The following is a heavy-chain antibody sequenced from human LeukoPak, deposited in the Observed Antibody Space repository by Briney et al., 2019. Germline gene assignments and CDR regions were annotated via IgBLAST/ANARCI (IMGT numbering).Heavy chain of an antibody. Sequence: GGTLRLSCAASGFTFSSYGMSWVRQAPGKGLEWVSAISGSGGSTYYADSVKGRFTISRDNSKNTLYLQMNSLRAEDTAVYYCAKEGKTRNWNYFQAKPVYWGQGTLVIVSS. CDR2: ISGSGGST. V-gene: IGHV3-23*01. D-gene: IGHD1-7*01. CDR1: GFTFSSYG. J-gene: IGHJ4*02. CDR3: AKEGKTRNWNYFQAKPVY.